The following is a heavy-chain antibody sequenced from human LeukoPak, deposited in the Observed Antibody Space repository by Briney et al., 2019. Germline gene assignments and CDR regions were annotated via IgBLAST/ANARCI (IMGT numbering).Heavy chain of an antibody. CDR3: AKDSGYSYGEYDY. Sequence: PGGSLRLSCAASGFTFDDHAMHWVRQAPGKGLEWVSGISWNSGSIGYADSVKGRFTISRDNAKNSLYLQMNSLRAEDTALYYCAKDSGYSYGEYDYWGQGTLVTVSS. J-gene: IGHJ4*02. CDR2: ISWNSGSI. D-gene: IGHD5-18*01. CDR1: GFTFDDHA. V-gene: IGHV3-9*01.